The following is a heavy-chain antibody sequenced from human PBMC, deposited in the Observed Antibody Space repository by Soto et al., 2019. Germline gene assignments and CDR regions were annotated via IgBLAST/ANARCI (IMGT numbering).Heavy chain of an antibody. D-gene: IGHD6-19*01. CDR2: IKQDGSEK. CDR3: ARDWGWLVTYYFDY. V-gene: IGHV3-7*01. CDR1: GFTFSSYW. J-gene: IGHJ4*02. Sequence: GSLRLSCAASGFTFSSYWMSWVRQAPGKGLEWVANIKQDGSEKYYVDSVKGRFTISRDNAKNSLYLQMNSLRAEDTAVYYCARDWGWLVTYYFDYWGQGTLVTVSS.